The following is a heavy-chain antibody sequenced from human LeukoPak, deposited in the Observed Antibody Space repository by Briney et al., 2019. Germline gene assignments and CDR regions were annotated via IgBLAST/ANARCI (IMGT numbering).Heavy chain of an antibody. CDR2: ISHDGTNE. J-gene: IGHJ1*01. CDR3: ARDRIAVAGMGAFQH. Sequence: GGSLRLSCAASRFTFSSYAMHWVRQAPGKGLEWVAGISHDGTNEYQADSVKGRFTISRDNSKNTLYLQMNSLRVEDTAIYHCARDRIAVAGMGAFQHWGQGTLVTVSS. CDR1: RFTFSSYA. D-gene: IGHD6-19*01. V-gene: IGHV3-30*04.